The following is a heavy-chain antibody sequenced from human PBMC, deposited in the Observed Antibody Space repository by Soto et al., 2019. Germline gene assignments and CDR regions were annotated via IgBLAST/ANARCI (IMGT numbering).Heavy chain of an antibody. CDR1: GFTFSGSA. Sequence: GSLRLSCAASGFTFSGSAMHWVRQASGKGLEWVGRIRSKANSYATAYAASVKGRFTISRDDSKNTAYLQMNSLKTEDTAVYXCTXIPAELNYYYYGMDVWGQGTTVTVSS. CDR3: TXIPAELNYYYYGMDV. CDR2: IRSKANSYAT. V-gene: IGHV3-73*01. J-gene: IGHJ6*02. D-gene: IGHD2-2*01.